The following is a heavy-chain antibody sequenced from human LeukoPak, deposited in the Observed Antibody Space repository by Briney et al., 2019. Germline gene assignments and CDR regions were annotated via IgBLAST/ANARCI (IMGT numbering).Heavy chain of an antibody. J-gene: IGHJ4*02. CDR2: IYPGDSDT. Sequence: GESLQVSCRCSGYSFNTYWIGWVREMPGKGLEWMGIIYPGDSDTKYSPSFQGQVTISADKSIRTAYLQWTSLKASDTAMYYCARVEDTGMGMYFDSWGQGTLVTVSS. CDR3: ARVEDTGMGMYFDS. V-gene: IGHV5-51*01. CDR1: GYSFNTYW. D-gene: IGHD5-18*01.